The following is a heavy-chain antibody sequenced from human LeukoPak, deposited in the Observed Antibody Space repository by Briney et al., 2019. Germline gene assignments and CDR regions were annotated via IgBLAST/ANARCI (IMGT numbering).Heavy chain of an antibody. CDR3: ARDPYNGYYGDDYYYYMDV. CDR1: GFTFRSYT. V-gene: IGHV3-21*01. J-gene: IGHJ6*03. D-gene: IGHD3-3*01. CDR2: ISTSSSYI. Sequence: GGSLRLSCAASGFTFRSYTMNWVRQAPGKGLEWVSSISTSSSYIYYADSVKGRFTISRDNAKNSLSLQMNSLRAEDTAVYYCARDPYNGYYGDDYYYYMDVWGKGTTVTISS.